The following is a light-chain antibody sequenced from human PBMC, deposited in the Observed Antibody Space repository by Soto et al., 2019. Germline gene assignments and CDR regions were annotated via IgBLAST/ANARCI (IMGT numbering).Light chain of an antibody. V-gene: IGLV2-14*01. CDR2: EVA. J-gene: IGLJ1*01. CDR1: SSDVGGYDF. CDR3: GSYSSTTTREV. Sequence: QSVLAQPASVSGSPGQSITLSCTGASSDVGGYDFVSSYQHHPGTPPKLIIYEVAHRPSGVSHRFSGSKSASTASLTMSGLQVEDEADYFCGSYSSTTTREVFGTGTKVTVL.